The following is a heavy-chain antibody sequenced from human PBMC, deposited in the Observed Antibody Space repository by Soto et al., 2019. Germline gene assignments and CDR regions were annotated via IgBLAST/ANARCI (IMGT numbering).Heavy chain of an antibody. D-gene: IGHD5-12*01. J-gene: IGHJ4*02. CDR2: ISGSGIST. V-gene: IGHV3-23*01. CDR1: AFTFSSYA. Sequence: EVQLLESGGGLVQPGGSLRLSCAASAFTFSSYAMSWVRQSPGKGLEWVSGISGSGISTYYADSVKGRFSISRDNSKNTLYLQMDRLRAEDTAVYYCARDPGAIIVAGNFDYWGQGTLVNVSS. CDR3: ARDPGAIIVAGNFDY.